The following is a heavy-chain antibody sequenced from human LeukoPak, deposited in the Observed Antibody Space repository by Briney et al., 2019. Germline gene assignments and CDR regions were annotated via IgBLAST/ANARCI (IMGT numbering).Heavy chain of an antibody. V-gene: IGHV4-34*01. CDR1: GGSFSGYY. D-gene: IGHD6-13*01. J-gene: IGHJ4*02. CDR2: INHSRST. CDR3: ARGPVSLGSSWPFDY. Sequence: SETLSLTCAVYGGSFSGYYWSWIRQPPGKGLEWIGEINHSRSTNYNPSLKSRVTISVDTSKNQFSLKLSSVAAADTAVYYCARGPVSLGSSWPFDYWGQGTLVTVSS.